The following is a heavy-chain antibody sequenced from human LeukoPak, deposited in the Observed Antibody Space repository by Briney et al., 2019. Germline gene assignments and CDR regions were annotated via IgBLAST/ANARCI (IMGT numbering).Heavy chain of an antibody. V-gene: IGHV3-7*01. CDR1: GLTFGSHL. Sequence: GGSLRLSCAASGLTFGSHLMTWVRQAPGKGLEWVANIYQDGTEKYYMDSVRGRFTISRDNAKNLLYLQMNSLRDEDTAVYYCASERPSSSWYDYWGQGTLVTVSS. J-gene: IGHJ4*02. D-gene: IGHD6-13*01. CDR3: ASERPSSSWYDY. CDR2: IYQDGTEK.